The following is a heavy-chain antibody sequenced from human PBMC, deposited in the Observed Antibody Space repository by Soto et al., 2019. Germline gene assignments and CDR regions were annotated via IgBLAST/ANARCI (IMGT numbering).Heavy chain of an antibody. D-gene: IGHD3-10*01. CDR3: PNRSGGGGAFDI. V-gene: IGHV3-48*03. J-gene: IGHJ3*02. CDR1: GFTFSTYE. Sequence: GGSLRLSCAASGFTFSTYEMNWVRQAPGKGLEWVSYISSSGSSIYYADSVKGRFTISRDNAKYSLYLQMNSLRAEDTAVYYCPNRSGGGGAFDIWGQGTMVTVSS. CDR2: ISSSGSSI.